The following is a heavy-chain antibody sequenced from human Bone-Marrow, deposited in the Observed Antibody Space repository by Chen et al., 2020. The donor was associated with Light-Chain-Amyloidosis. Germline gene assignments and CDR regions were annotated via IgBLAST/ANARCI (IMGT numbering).Heavy chain of an antibody. D-gene: IGHD5-12*01. Sequence: EVQLEQSGPEVKKPGESLKISCKGSGYTCPNYWIGWVRQMPGKGLEWMGVIYPDDSDARYSPSFEGQVTISADKSITTAYLQWRSLKASDTAMYYCARRRDGSNFDYWGQGTLVTVSS. V-gene: IGHV5-51*01. CDR1: GYTCPNYW. CDR2: IYPDDSDA. CDR3: ARRRDGSNFDY. J-gene: IGHJ4*02.